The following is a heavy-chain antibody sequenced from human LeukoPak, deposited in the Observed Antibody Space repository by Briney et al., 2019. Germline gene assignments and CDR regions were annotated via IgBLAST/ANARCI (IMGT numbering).Heavy chain of an antibody. CDR3: ARGGMVRRVMGALDI. Sequence: GGSLRLSCAASGFTFDDYAMHWVRQAPGKGLEWVSGISWNTGSIGYADSVKGRFTISRDNSKNTLYLQMNSLRAEDTAVFYCARGGMVRRVMGALDIWGQGTLVTVSS. CDR1: GFTFDDYA. V-gene: IGHV3-9*01. CDR2: ISWNTGSI. J-gene: IGHJ3*02. D-gene: IGHD3-10*01.